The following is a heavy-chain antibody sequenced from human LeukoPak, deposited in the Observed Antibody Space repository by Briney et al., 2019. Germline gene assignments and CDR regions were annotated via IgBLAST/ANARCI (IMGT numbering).Heavy chain of an antibody. CDR3: ASDGTSADY. V-gene: IGHV3-23*01. Sequence: GGSLRLSCAASGFTFSTAWMSWVRQAPGKGLEWVSAISGSGGSTYYADSVKGRFTISRDNSKNTLYLQMNSLRAEDTAVYYCASDGTSADYWGQGTLVTVSS. J-gene: IGHJ4*02. D-gene: IGHD1-14*01. CDR1: GFTFSTAW. CDR2: ISGSGGST.